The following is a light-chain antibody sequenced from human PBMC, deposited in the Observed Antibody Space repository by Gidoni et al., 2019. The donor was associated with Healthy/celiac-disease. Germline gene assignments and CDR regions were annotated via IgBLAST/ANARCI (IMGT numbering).Light chain of an antibody. CDR1: QSVSSSY. Sequence: IVLTPSPGTLSFAPGERATLTCRPSQSVSSSYLAWYQQKPGQAPRLLIYGASSRATGIPDRFSGSGSGTDFTLTISRLEPEDFAVYYCQQYGSSPLTFGGGTKVEIK. J-gene: IGKJ4*01. V-gene: IGKV3-20*01. CDR2: GAS. CDR3: QQYGSSPLT.